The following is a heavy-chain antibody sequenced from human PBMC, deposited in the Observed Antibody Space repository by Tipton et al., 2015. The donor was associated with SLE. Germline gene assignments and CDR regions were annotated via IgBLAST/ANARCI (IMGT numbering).Heavy chain of an antibody. Sequence: TLSLTCTVSGGSISSSSFYWGWIRQPPGKGLEWIGSIFYTGNTDHSPSLKSRVTMSVDTSRNQFSPKLSSVTAADTALYYCARGEMDVFDMWGQGTVVSVSS. CDR1: GGSISSSSFY. CDR2: IFYTGNT. CDR3: ARGEMDVFDM. V-gene: IGHV4-39*07. D-gene: IGHD5-24*01. J-gene: IGHJ3*02.